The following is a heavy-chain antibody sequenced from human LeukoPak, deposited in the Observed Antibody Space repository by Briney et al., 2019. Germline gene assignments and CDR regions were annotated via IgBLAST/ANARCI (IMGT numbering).Heavy chain of an antibody. Sequence: GGCLLIFCKGAGGSFTSCWSSCGRRLAGEGLEWMAIIYPGDSDTRYSPSFQGQVTISADKSISTAYLQWSSLKASDTTMYYCARPNSGYDWGEGTLCTVSS. CDR1: GGSFTSCW. CDR2: IYPGDSDT. V-gene: IGHV5-51*01. J-gene: IGHJ4*02. D-gene: IGHD5-12*01. CDR3: ARPNSGYD.